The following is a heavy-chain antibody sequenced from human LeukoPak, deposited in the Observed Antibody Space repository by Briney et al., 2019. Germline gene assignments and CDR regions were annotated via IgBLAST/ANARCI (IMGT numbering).Heavy chain of an antibody. Sequence: GGSLRLSCAASGFTFSSYWMHWVRQAPGKGLVWVSRINSDGSSTSYADSVKGRFTIPRDNAKNTLYLLMNSLRAEDTAVYYCARDIAAAGLNWFDPWGQGTLVTVSS. J-gene: IGHJ5*02. CDR1: GFTFSSYW. V-gene: IGHV3-74*01. CDR3: ARDIAAAGLNWFDP. D-gene: IGHD6-13*01. CDR2: INSDGSST.